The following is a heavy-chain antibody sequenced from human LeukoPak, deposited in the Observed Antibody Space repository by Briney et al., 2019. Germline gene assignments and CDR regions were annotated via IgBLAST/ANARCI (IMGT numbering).Heavy chain of an antibody. CDR3: ARDGRENYYYDSSGYYIDY. CDR2: ISSSSSYI. Sequence: PGGSLRLSCAASGFTFSSYSMNWVRQAPGKGVEWVSSISSSSSYIYYADSVKGRFTISRDNAKNSLYLQMNSLRAEDTAVYYCARDGRENYYYDSSGYYIDYWGQGTLVTVSS. V-gene: IGHV3-21*01. CDR1: GFTFSSYS. D-gene: IGHD3-22*01. J-gene: IGHJ4*02.